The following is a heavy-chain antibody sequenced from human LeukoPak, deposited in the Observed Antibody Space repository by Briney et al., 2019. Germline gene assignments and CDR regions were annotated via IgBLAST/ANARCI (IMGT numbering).Heavy chain of an antibody. CDR1: GFTFDDYA. V-gene: IGHV3-9*03. CDR3: AKDNLGVFDY. J-gene: IGHJ4*02. Sequence: GGSLRLSCAASGFTFDDYAMHWVRQAPGKGLEWVSGISWSSGSIGYADSVKGRFTISRDNAKNSLYLQMNSLRAEDMALYYCAKDNLGVFDYWGQGTLVTVSS. CDR2: ISWSSGSI.